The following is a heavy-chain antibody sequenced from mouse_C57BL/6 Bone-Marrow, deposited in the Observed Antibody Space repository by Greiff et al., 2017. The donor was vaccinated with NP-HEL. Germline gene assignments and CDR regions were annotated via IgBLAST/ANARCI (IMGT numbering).Heavy chain of an antibody. CDR1: GFTFSSYA. J-gene: IGHJ4*01. D-gene: IGHD1-1*01. CDR2: ISDGGSYT. Sequence: EVQVVESGGGLVKPGGSLKLSCAASGFTFSSYAMSWVRQTPEKRLEWVATISDGGSYTYYPDNVKGRFTISRDNAKNNLYLQMSHLKSEDTAMYYCASHYYYGSSYYAMDYWGQGTSVTVSS. V-gene: IGHV5-4*01. CDR3: ASHYYYGSSYYAMDY.